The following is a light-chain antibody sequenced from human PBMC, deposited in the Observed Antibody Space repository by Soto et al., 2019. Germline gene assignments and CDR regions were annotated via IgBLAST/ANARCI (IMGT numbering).Light chain of an antibody. CDR3: QQSYSTARVT. V-gene: IGKV1-39*01. J-gene: IGKJ4*01. CDR2: AAS. CDR1: QSISSY. Sequence: DIQMTQSPSSLSASVGDRVTITCRASQSISSYLNWYQQKPGKAPKLLIYAASSLQSGVPSRFSGSGSGTDFTLTISSLQPEDFATYYCQQSYSTARVTFCGGTKVEIK.